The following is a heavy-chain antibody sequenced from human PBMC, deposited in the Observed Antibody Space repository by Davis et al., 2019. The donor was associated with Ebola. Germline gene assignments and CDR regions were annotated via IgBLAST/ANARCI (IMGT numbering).Heavy chain of an antibody. CDR1: GFTFSSYS. D-gene: IGHD3-22*01. CDR3: ARDPGKWFPNWFDP. J-gene: IGHJ5*02. V-gene: IGHV3-48*02. CDR2: ISSSSSTI. Sequence: GESLKISCAASGFTFSSYSTNWVRQAPGKGLEWVSYISSSSSTIYYADSVKGRFIISRDNAKNSLYLQMNSLRDEDTAVYYCARDPGKWFPNWFDPWGQGTLVTVSS.